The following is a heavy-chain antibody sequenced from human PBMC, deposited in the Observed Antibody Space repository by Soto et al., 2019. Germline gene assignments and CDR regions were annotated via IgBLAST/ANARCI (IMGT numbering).Heavy chain of an antibody. CDR2: ISYDGGNE. Sequence: GGSLRLSCAASGFTFSTYAMHWVRQAPGTGLQWVALISYDGGNEFYADSVKGRFTISRDNFKNTLYLQMNSLRVEDTAVYYCAKGWYSSSWYNYFDYCGQGTLVPVSS. CDR1: GFTFSTYA. CDR3: AKGWYSSSWYNYFDY. D-gene: IGHD6-13*01. V-gene: IGHV3-30*18. J-gene: IGHJ4*02.